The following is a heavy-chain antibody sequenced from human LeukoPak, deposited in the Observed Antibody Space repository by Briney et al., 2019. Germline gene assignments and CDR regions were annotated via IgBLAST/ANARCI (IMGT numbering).Heavy chain of an antibody. CDR1: GGSISSHQ. V-gene: IGHV4-59*11. CDR2: IYYSGST. CDR3: AREMGYYDSSAHYYYAMDV. Sequence: KPSETLSLTCTVSGGSISSHQWSWIRQPPGKGLEWIGYIYYSGSTSYNPSLKSRVTISIGTSKIQFSLKLTSVTAADTAVYYCAREMGYYDSSAHYYYAMDVWGQGTTVTVSS. J-gene: IGHJ6*02. D-gene: IGHD3-22*01.